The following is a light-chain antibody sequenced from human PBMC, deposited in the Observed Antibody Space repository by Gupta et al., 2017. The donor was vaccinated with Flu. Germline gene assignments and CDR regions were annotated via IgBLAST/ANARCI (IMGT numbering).Light chain of an antibody. Sequence: DIQMTQSPSSLSASVGDRVTITCRASQTIKNYLVWYQQKPGKAPKVLIYAVSSLQTGVPPRFSGSGSGTDFTLTISRLQPEDSAIYYCRQSVEVPWTFGQGTMVEIK. CDR2: AVS. J-gene: IGKJ1*01. CDR1: QTIKNY. CDR3: RQSVEVPWT. V-gene: IGKV1-39*01.